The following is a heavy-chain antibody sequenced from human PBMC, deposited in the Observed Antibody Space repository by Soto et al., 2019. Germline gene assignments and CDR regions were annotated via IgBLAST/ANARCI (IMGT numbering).Heavy chain of an antibody. CDR1: GGSVSSGSYY. CDR3: ARDLLAAGFPYYGMDX. V-gene: IGHV4-61*01. J-gene: IGHJ6*02. CDR2: IYYSGST. Sequence: SETLSLTCTVSGGSVSSGSYYWSWIRQPPGKGLEWIGYIYYSGSTNYNPSLKSRVTISVDTSKNQFSLKLSSVTAADTAVYYCARDLLAAGFPYYGMDXWGQGTTVTVS. D-gene: IGHD6-13*01.